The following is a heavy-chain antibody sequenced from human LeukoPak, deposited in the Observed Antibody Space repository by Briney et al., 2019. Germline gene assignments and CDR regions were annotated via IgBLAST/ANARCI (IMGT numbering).Heavy chain of an antibody. CDR2: IRYDGSNK. Sequence: GGSLRLSCAASGFTFSSYGMHWVRQAPGKGLEWVAFIRYDGSNKYYADSVKGRFTISRDNSKNTLYLQMNSLRAEDTAVYYCANGRMGFGVLPFDYWGQGTLVTVSS. D-gene: IGHD3-10*01. V-gene: IGHV3-30*02. CDR1: GFTFSSYG. CDR3: ANGRMGFGVLPFDY. J-gene: IGHJ4*02.